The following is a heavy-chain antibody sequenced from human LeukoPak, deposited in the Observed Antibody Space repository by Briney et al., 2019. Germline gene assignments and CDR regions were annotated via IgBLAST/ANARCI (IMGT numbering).Heavy chain of an antibody. J-gene: IGHJ4*02. CDR1: GFTFSDYY. CDR3: ARGSTYYDSSGQVPFDY. V-gene: IGHV3-11*04. CDR2: ISSSSNNI. Sequence: PGGSLRLSCAASGFTFSDYYMTWIRQAPGKGLEWVSYISSSSNNIHYANSVRGRFTISRGNAKNSVYLQMNSLRAEDTAVYYCARGSTYYDSSGQVPFDYWGQGTLVTVSS. D-gene: IGHD3-22*01.